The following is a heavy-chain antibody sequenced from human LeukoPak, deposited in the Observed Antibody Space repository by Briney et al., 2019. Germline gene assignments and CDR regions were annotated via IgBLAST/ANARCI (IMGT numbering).Heavy chain of an antibody. CDR2: ISPNSGGT. D-gene: IGHD1-26*01. J-gene: IGHJ4*02. CDR1: GYSFAFFY. CDR3: AKAGATAYYFDY. V-gene: IGHV1-2*02. Sequence: ASVKVSCKASGYSFAFFYIHWVRQAPGQGLEWMGWISPNSGGTIYAQKFQGRVTMTRDTSISTVYLELSSLRSEDTAVYYCAKAGATAYYFDYWGQGTLVTVSS.